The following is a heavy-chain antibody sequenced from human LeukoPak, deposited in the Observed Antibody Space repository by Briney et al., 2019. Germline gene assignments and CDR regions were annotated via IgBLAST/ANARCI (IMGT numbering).Heavy chain of an antibody. J-gene: IGHJ6*03. CDR3: ASSLLERGSGSYLWYYYYMDV. CDR1: GGSICSYY. V-gene: IGHV4-4*07. Sequence: PSETPSLTCTVSGGSICSYYWSWIRQPAGKGLEWIGRIYTCGRTNYNPSLKSRVTMSVDTPKNQFSLKLRPVAAADTAVYYCASSLLERGSGSYLWYYYYMDVWGKGTTVTVSS. D-gene: IGHD3-10*01. CDR2: IYTCGRT.